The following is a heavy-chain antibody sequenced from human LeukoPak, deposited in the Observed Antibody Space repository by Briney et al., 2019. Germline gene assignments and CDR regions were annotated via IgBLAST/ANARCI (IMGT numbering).Heavy chain of an antibody. D-gene: IGHD2-15*01. CDR2: IGGSGSTI. J-gene: IGHJ4*02. Sequence: PGGSLRLSCEASGFTFSGYEMNWVRQAPGKGLEWGSYIGGSGSTIHYAESVKGRFTVSRDNAKNSLYLQMNSLRAEDTAVYYCARDMGYCSGGSCSGRRYFDYWGPGTLVTVSS. CDR1: GFTFSGYE. V-gene: IGHV3-48*03. CDR3: ARDMGYCSGGSCSGRRYFDY.